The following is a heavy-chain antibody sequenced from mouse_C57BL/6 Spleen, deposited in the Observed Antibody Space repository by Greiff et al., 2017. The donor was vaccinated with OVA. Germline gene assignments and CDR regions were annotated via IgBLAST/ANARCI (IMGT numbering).Heavy chain of an antibody. V-gene: IGHV2-5*01. D-gene: IGHD2-4*01. J-gene: IGHJ3*01. Sequence: VKLQESGPGLVQPSQSLSITCTVSGFSLTSYGVHWVRQSPGTGLEWLGVIWRGGSTDYNAAFMSRLSITKDNSKSQVFFKMNSLQADDTAIYYCAKKAKDYDGCAYWGQGTLVTVSA. CDR1: GFSLTSYG. CDR3: AKKAKDYDGCAY. CDR2: IWRGGST.